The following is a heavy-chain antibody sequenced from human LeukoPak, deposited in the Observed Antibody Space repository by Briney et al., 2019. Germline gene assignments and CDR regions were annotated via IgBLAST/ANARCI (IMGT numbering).Heavy chain of an antibody. CDR3: AITMVRGVRDV. J-gene: IGHJ4*02. D-gene: IGHD3-10*01. CDR1: GGTFSSYA. Sequence: SVKVSCKTSGGTFSSYAISWVRQAPGQGLEWMGRIIPILGIANYAQKFQGRVTITADKSTSTAYMELSSLRSEDTAVYYCAITMVRGVRDVWGQGTLVTVSS. CDR2: IIPILGIA. V-gene: IGHV1-69*04.